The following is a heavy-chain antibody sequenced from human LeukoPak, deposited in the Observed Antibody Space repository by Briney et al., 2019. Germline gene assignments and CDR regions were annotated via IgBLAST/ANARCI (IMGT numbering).Heavy chain of an antibody. J-gene: IGHJ4*02. D-gene: IGHD3-22*01. CDR2: ISWNSGSI. V-gene: IGHV3-9*01. CDR3: AKDMRYYDSSGWYYFDY. Sequence: GGSLRLSCAASGFTFDDYAMPWVRQAPGKGLEWVSGISWNSGSIGYADSVKGRFTISRDNAKNSLYLQMNSLRAEGTALYYCAKDMRYYDSSGWYYFDYWGQGTLVTVSS. CDR1: GFTFDDYA.